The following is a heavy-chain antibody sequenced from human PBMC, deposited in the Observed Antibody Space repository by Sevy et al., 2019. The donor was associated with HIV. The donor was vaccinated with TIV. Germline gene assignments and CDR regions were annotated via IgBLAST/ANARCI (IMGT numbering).Heavy chain of an antibody. CDR1: GFTFSDYY. CDR2: ISSGGSTI. J-gene: IGHJ6*02. V-gene: IGHV3-11*01. CDR3: ARKVETYYYYYGMDV. Sequence: GGSLRLSCAASGFTFSDYYMSWIRQAPGKGLEWVSYISSGGSTIYYADSVKGRFTISRDNAKNSLYLQMNSLRAEDTAVYYCARKVETYYYYYGMDVWGQGTTVTVSS.